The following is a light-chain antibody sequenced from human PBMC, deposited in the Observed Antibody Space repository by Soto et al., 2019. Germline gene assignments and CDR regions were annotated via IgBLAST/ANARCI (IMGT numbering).Light chain of an antibody. J-gene: IGLJ2*01. CDR2: EVS. V-gene: IGLV2-14*01. CDR3: SSYTRSSTHVV. Sequence: QSALTQPASVSGSPGQSITISCTGVSSDVGGYNYVSWYQQHPGKAPKLMIYEVSNRPSGVSNRFSGSKSGNTASLTISGLQAEDEADYYCSSYTRSSTHVVFGGGTKLTVL. CDR1: SSDVGGYNY.